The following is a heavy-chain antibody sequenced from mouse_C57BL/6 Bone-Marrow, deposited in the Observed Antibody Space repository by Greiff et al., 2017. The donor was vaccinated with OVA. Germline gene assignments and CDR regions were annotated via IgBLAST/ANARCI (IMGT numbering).Heavy chain of an antibody. V-gene: IGHV14-2*01. CDR2: IDPEDGET. J-gene: IGHJ2*01. D-gene: IGHD1-1*01. CDR1: GFNIKDYY. CDR3: ARWYYYGSSYDYFDY. Sequence: VQLQQSGAELVKPGASVKLSCTASGFNIKDYYMHWVKQRTEQGLEWIGRIDPEDGETKYAPKFQGKATLTADTSSNTAYLQLSSLTSEDTAVYYCARWYYYGSSYDYFDYWGQGPTLTVSS.